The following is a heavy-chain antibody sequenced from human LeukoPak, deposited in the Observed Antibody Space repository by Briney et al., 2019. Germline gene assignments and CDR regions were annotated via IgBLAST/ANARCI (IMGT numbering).Heavy chain of an antibody. J-gene: IGHJ5*02. V-gene: IGHV1-46*01. CDR1: GYTFTSYY. CDR3: ARDLDSSNPPQNWFDP. Sequence: ASVKVSCKASGYTFTSYYMHWVRQTPGQGLEWMGIINPSGGSTSYAQKFQGRVTMTRDTSTSTVYMELSSLRSEDTAVYYCARDLDSSNPPQNWFDPWGQGTLVTVSS. D-gene: IGHD6-13*01. CDR2: INPSGGST.